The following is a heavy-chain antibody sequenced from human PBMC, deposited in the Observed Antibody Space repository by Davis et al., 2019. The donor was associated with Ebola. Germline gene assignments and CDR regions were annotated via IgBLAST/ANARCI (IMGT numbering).Heavy chain of an antibody. CDR1: GASTTSYY. J-gene: IGHJ4*02. V-gene: IGHV4-59*01. CDR2: IHYSGSA. Sequence: PSETLSLTCTVSGASTTSYYWSWIRQPPGKGLECIGSIHYSGSATYNPSLKSRVTISVDTSKNQFSLKLNSLSAADTAVYYCAERGGSVWGQGTLVTVSS. D-gene: IGHD3-16*01. CDR3: AERGGSV.